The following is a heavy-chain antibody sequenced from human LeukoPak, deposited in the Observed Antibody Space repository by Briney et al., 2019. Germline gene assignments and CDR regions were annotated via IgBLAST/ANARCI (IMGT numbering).Heavy chain of an antibody. J-gene: IGHJ4*02. CDR2: INPNSVGT. CDR1: GYTSTGYY. D-gene: IGHD3-10*01. V-gene: IGHV1-2*04. Sequence: PSVRVSCKASGYTSTGYYMHWVRQAPGQGLECMGWINPNSVGTNSAQKFQGWVTMTWDTSISTADMELSSLSSDDTAVYCCARARFGKLLPFDYWGQGTLVTVSS. CDR3: ARARFGKLLPFDY.